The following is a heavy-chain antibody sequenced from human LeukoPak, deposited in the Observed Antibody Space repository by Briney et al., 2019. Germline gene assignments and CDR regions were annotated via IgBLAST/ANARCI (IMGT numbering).Heavy chain of an antibody. CDR1: GGSISNYY. D-gene: IGHD3-10*01. Sequence: PSETLSLTCTVSGGSISNYYWSWIRQPAGKGLEWIGRIFSSGSTNYNPSLKSRVTMSVDTSKNQFSLKLSSVTAADTAVYYCASRRVPMVRGSNDYWGQGTLVTVSS. CDR3: ASRRVPMVRGSNDY. CDR2: IFSSGST. V-gene: IGHV4-4*07. J-gene: IGHJ4*02.